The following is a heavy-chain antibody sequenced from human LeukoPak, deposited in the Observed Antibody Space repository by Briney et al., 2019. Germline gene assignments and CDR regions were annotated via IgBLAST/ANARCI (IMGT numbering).Heavy chain of an antibody. CDR3: SKVVPAAMYFDY. CDR2: ISYDGSNE. D-gene: IGHD2-2*01. Sequence: GGSLRLSCAASGFTFSTYDMHWVRQAPGKGLEWVAVISYDGSNEYYADSVKGRFTISRDNAKNTLYLQMNSLRAEDAAVYYCSKVVPAAMYFDYWGQGTLVTVSS. CDR1: GFTFSTYD. V-gene: IGHV3-30*18. J-gene: IGHJ4*02.